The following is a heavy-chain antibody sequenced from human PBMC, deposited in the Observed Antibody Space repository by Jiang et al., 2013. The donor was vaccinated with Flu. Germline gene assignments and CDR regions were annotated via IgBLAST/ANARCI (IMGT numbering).Heavy chain of an antibody. J-gene: IGHJ4*02. CDR2: INPESGST. Sequence: AEVKKPGASVKVSCKTSGFIFTDYNMHWVRQAPGQGLEWMGWINPESGSTNYAQKLQGWVTMTRDRSINTAYMELTRLTSDDTAVYYCARITRGGSGFDYWGQGTLVTVSS. V-gene: IGHV1-2*04. D-gene: IGHD3-10*01. CDR3: ARITRGGSGFDY. CDR1: GFIFTDYN.